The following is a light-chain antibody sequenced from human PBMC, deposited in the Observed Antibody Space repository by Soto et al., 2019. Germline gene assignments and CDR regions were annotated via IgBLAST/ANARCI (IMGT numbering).Light chain of an antibody. CDR2: DAS. V-gene: IGKV3-11*01. J-gene: IGKJ3*01. Sequence: EIVLTQSPATLSLSPGERATLSCRASQSVSSSLAWYQQKPGQAPRLLIYDASNRATGIPARFSGSGSGTDFSLTISSLEPEDFAVYYCQQRSNWPLAYTFGTGTKVDIK. CDR3: QQRSNWPLAYT. CDR1: QSVSSS.